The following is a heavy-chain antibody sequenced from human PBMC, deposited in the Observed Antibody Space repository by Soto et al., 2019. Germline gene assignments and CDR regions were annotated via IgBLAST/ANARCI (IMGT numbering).Heavy chain of an antibody. CDR2: ISYDGSNK. CDR3: AMEYYYDSSGYFPCDY. D-gene: IGHD3-22*01. Sequence: QVQLVESGGGVVQPGRSLRLSCAASGFTFSSYGMHWVRQAPGKGLEWVAVISYDGSNKYYADSVKGRFTISRDNSKNTLYLQMNSLRAEDTAVYDWAMEYYYDSSGYFPCDYWGQGTLVTVSS. J-gene: IGHJ4*02. V-gene: IGHV3-30*03. CDR1: GFTFSSYG.